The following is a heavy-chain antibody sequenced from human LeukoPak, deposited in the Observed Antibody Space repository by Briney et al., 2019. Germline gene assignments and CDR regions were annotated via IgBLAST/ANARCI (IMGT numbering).Heavy chain of an antibody. CDR3: ARGRQGSSSGFDY. Sequence: GESLKISCKASGYSFTNYWIGWVRQMPGKGLEWMGIIYPGDSDTRYSPSFQGQVTISADKSISTAYLQWSSLKASDTAMYYCARGRQGSSSGFDYWGQGTLVTVSS. J-gene: IGHJ4*02. V-gene: IGHV5-51*01. CDR2: IYPGDSDT. CDR1: GYSFTNYW. D-gene: IGHD6-6*01.